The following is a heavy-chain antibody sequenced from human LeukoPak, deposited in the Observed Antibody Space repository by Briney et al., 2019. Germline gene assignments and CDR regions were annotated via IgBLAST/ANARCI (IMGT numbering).Heavy chain of an antibody. D-gene: IGHD6-19*01. Sequence: PGGSLRLSCAASGFTFSSYGMHWVRQAPGKGLEWVAFIRYDGSNEYYADSVEGRVTISRDNSKNTLYLQMNSLRAEDTAVYYCAKDQFSSGNYWGQGTLVTVSS. CDR2: IRYDGSNE. CDR3: AKDQFSSGNY. J-gene: IGHJ4*02. CDR1: GFTFSSYG. V-gene: IGHV3-30*02.